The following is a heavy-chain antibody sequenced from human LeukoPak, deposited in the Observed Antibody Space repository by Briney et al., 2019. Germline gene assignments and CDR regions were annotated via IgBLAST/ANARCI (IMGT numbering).Heavy chain of an antibody. CDR1: GFTFSSYG. CDR2: IWYDGSNK. Sequence: GRSLRLSCAASGFTFSSYGMHWVRQAPGKGLEWVAVIWYDGSNKYYADSVKGRFTISRDNSKNTLYLQMNSLRAEDTAVYYCAKDEVPYDSSGYPDYWGQGTLVTVSS. V-gene: IGHV3-33*06. J-gene: IGHJ4*02. D-gene: IGHD3-22*01. CDR3: AKDEVPYDSSGYPDY.